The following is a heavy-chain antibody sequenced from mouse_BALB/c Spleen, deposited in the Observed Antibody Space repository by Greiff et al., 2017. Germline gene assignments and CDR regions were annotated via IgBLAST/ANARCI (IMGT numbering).Heavy chain of an antibody. CDR2: ISYDGSN. D-gene: IGHD2-1*01. V-gene: IGHV3-6*02. CDR3: AGNYLYAMDY. Sequence: VQLKESGPGLVKPSQSLSLTCSATGYSITSGYFWYWIRQFPGNKLEWMGYISYDGSNNYNPSLKNRISITRDTSKNQIFLKLNSVTTEDTATYYCAGNYLYAMDYWGQGTSVTVSS. CDR1: GYSITSGYF. J-gene: IGHJ4*01.